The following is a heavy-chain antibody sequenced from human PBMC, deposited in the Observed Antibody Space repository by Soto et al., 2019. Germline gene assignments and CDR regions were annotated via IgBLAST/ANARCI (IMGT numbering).Heavy chain of an antibody. V-gene: IGHV3-23*01. Sequence: GGSLRLSCAASGFTFSSYAMSWVRQAPGKGLEWVSAISGSGGSTYYADSVKGRFTISRDNAKNSLYLQMNSLRAEDTALYYCARYNWNYCDYWGQGTLVTVSS. CDR2: ISGSGGST. J-gene: IGHJ4*02. CDR1: GFTFSSYA. CDR3: ARYNWNYCDY. D-gene: IGHD1-20*01.